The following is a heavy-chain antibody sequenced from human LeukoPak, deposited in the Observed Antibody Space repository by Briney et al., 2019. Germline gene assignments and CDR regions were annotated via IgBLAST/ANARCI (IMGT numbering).Heavy chain of an antibody. D-gene: IGHD3-22*01. CDR3: ARGPLNYYDSSGYPIGRYFDY. J-gene: IGHJ4*02. CDR2: IYYSGST. V-gene: IGHV4-61*08. CDR1: GDSVSSGDHH. Sequence: SQTLSLTCTVSGDSVSSGDHHWSWIRQPPGKGLEWIGYIYYSGSTNYNPSLKSRVTISVDTSKNQFSLKLSSVTAADTAVYYCARGPLNYYDSSGYPIGRYFDYWGQGTLVTVSS.